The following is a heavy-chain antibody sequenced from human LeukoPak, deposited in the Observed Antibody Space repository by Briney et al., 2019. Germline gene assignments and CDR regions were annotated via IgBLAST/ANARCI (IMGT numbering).Heavy chain of an antibody. J-gene: IGHJ4*02. Sequence: GESLKISCKGSGYSFTSYWIVWVRQMPGRGLEWMGIIYPGGSDTRYSPSFQGQVTISADKSISTAYLQWSSLKASDTAMYYCARSPAYYYDSSGYYYYWGQGTLVTVSS. CDR1: GYSFTSYW. CDR3: ARSPAYYYDSSGYYYY. V-gene: IGHV5-51*01. CDR2: IYPGGSDT. D-gene: IGHD3-22*01.